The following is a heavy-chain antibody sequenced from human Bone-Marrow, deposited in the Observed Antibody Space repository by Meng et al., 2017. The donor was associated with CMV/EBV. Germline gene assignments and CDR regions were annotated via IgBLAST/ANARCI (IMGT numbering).Heavy chain of an antibody. J-gene: IGHJ6*02. D-gene: IGHD6-25*01. CDR1: GYTFTSYG. CDR2: ISAYNGNT. CDR3: ARDRQRRGDYYYGMDV. V-gene: IGHV1-18*01. Sequence: ASVKVSCKASGYTFTSYGISWVRQAPGQGLEWMGWISAYNGNTNYAQKLQGTVTMTTDTSTSTAYMELRSLRSDDTAVYYCARDRQRRGDYYYGMDVWGQGTTVTVSS.